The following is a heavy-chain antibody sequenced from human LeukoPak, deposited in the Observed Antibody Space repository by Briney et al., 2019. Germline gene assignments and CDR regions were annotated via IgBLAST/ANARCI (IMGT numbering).Heavy chain of an antibody. D-gene: IGHD3-22*01. CDR2: IYYSGST. J-gene: IGHJ4*02. V-gene: IGHV4-59*01. CDR1: GGSISSYY. Sequence: PSETLSLTCTVSGGSISSYYWSWIRQPPGKGLEWIGYIYYSGSTNYNPSLKSRVTISVDTSKNHLSLKLSSVTAADTAVYYCARSSGSYYFDHWGQGTLVTVSS. CDR3: ARSSGSYYFDH.